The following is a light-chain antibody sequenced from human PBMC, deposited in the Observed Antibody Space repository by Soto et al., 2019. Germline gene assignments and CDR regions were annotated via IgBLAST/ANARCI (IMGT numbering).Light chain of an antibody. V-gene: IGKV1-39*01. Sequence: DIQMTQSPSSVSGSVXPTVTITCRASQSISHYLSWYQQKPGKAPKLLIYAAYTLQSGVPSRFSGSGSGTDFTLTISSLQPEDFATYSCQQSYDMPWTFGRGTKVDIK. CDR1: QSISHY. CDR3: QQSYDMPWT. J-gene: IGKJ1*01. CDR2: AAY.